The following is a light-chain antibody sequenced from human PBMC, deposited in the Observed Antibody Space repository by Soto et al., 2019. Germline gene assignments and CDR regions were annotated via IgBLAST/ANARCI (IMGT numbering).Light chain of an antibody. CDR1: RTDGDGHDY. J-gene: IGLJ1*01. Sequence: QSVLTQPASASGSPGQSIAISCIGVRTDGDGHDYVSWYQQHPGQAPQLIIYDVYNRPSGVSDRFSGSTSGNTPSLIISGLPPEDGANFPCTECPASSSFSVFGAGAKVTVL. CDR3: TECPASSSFSV. CDR2: DVY. V-gene: IGLV2-14*03.